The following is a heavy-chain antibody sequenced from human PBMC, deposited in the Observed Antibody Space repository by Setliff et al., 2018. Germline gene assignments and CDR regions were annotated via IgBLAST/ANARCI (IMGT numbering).Heavy chain of an antibody. CDR2: ISGSGIST. D-gene: IGHD2-2*01. CDR1: GFIFSDYS. V-gene: IGHV3-23*01. Sequence: HPGGSLRLSCAASGFIFSDYSMNWVRQAPGKGLEWVSYISGSGISTYHADSVKGRFTISRANSQNTLFLQMNSLRVEDTAVYFCVKGSSDSRPYYFDYWGQGMLVTVS. J-gene: IGHJ4*02. CDR3: VKGSSDSRPYYFDY.